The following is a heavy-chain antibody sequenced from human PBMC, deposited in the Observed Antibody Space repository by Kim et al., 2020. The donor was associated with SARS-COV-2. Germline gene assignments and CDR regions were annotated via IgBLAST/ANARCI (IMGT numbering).Heavy chain of an antibody. D-gene: IGHD1-26*01. V-gene: IGHV4-4*09. J-gene: IGHJ4*02. Sequence: NHTPTLRSRVTISVDTSKNQFSLKLSSVTAADTAVYYCAGTARGANFDYWGRGALVTVSS. CDR3: AGTARGANFDY.